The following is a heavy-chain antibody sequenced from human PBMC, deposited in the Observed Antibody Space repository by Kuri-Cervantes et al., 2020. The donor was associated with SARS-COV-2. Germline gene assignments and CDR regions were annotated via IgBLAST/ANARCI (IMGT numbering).Heavy chain of an antibody. CDR1: ISNFY. CDR3: ARGGTYYYDRSGFDWFDP. J-gene: IGHJ5*02. Sequence: SETLSLTCSVFISNFYWSWIRQPPGKGLEWIGYIYHSGSTNYNPSLNSRVTISIDTSKNQFALRLSTVTAADTAVYYCARGGTYYYDRSGFDWFDPWGQGTLVTVSS. V-gene: IGHV4-59*01. CDR2: IYHSGST. D-gene: IGHD3-22*01.